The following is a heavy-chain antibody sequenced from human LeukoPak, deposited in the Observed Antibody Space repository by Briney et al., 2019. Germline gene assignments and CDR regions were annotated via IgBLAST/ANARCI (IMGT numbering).Heavy chain of an antibody. CDR2: ISGSGGTT. Sequence: GSLRLSCAASGFTFTSYAMIWVRQAPGKGLEWVSGISGSGGTTNSEDSVKGRFTISRDNSKNTVYLQMSSLRAEDTAIYYCAKSSAMVPAALVNYWGQGTLVTVSS. CDR3: AKSSAMVPAALVNY. D-gene: IGHD2-15*01. J-gene: IGHJ4*02. V-gene: IGHV3-23*01. CDR1: GFTFTSYA.